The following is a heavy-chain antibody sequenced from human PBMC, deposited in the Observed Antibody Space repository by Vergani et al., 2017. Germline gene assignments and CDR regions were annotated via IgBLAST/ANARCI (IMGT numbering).Heavy chain of an antibody. CDR2: IFSNDEK. V-gene: IGHV2-26*01. D-gene: IGHD1-20*01. CDR3: ARILGAGITGTPFYYYYYMDV. J-gene: IGHJ6*03. CDR1: GFSLSNARMG. Sequence: QFTLKESVPVLLTPTETLTLTCTVSGFSLSNARMGVSWIRQPPGKALEWLAHIFSNDEKSYSTSLKSRLTISKDTSKSQVVLTMTNMDPVDTATYYCARILGAGITGTPFYYYYYMDVWGKGTTVTVSS.